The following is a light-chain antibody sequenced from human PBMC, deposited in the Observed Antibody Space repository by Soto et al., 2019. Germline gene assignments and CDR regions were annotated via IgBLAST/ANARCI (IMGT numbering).Light chain of an antibody. J-gene: IGKJ2*01. CDR1: HNIVNY. CDR2: EAS. Sequence: DIHMAQSPPSLSASVGDRVTITCRASHNIVNYLNWYQQKAGKAPRLLIYEASHLQSGVPFRFVGSGSGTDFTLTIKTLQHEDSATYYCQQSHSTLPTFGPGTKLEIK. CDR3: QQSHSTLPT. V-gene: IGKV1-39*01.